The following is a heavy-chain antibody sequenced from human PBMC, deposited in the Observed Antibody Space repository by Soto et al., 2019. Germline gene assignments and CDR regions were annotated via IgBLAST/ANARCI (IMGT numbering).Heavy chain of an antibody. J-gene: IGHJ4*02. Sequence: QVQLVQSGAEVKKPGSSVKVSCKASGGTFSTYTISWVRQAPGQGLEWMGRIIPLFGIANYAQRFQGRLTITAEQSTSTAYMELSSLRSEDTATYYCARCAGGSCYISGLFDYWGQGTLVTVSS. V-gene: IGHV1-69*02. CDR1: GGTFSTYT. CDR3: ARCAGGSCYISGLFDY. CDR2: IIPLFGIA. D-gene: IGHD2-15*01.